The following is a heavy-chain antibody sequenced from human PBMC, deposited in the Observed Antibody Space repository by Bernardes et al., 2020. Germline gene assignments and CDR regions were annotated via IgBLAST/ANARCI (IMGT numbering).Heavy chain of an antibody. CDR3: ARCSGGSCYQPFDY. CDR2: IQQDGREK. CDR1: GFTFSNYW. D-gene: IGHD2-15*01. Sequence: GGSLRLSCAASGFTFSNYWMSWVRQAPGKGLEWVANIQQDGREKNYVDSVKGRFTISRDNAKNSLYLQMNSLRTEDTAVYYCARCSGGSCYQPFDYWGQGTLVTGSS. J-gene: IGHJ4*02. V-gene: IGHV3-7*03.